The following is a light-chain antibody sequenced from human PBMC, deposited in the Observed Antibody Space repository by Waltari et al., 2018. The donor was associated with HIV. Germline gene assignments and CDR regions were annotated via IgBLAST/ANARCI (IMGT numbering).Light chain of an antibody. CDR2: LNSDGSH. CDR1: SGHSSYA. V-gene: IGLV4-69*01. Sequence: QLVLTQSPSASASLGASVKLTCTLSSGHSSYAIAWHPQQPEKGPRYLMKLNSDGSHSKGDGIPDRFSGSSSGAERYLTISSLQSEDEADYYCQTWGTGYWVFGGGTKLTVL. J-gene: IGLJ3*02. CDR3: QTWGTGYWV.